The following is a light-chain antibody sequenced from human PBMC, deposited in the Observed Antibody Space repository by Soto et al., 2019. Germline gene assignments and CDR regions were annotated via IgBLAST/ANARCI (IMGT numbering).Light chain of an antibody. CDR1: QSVXAW. CDR2: YVS. V-gene: IGKV1-5*01. Sequence: DIQMTQCPSTLSASVGDRVTITCRASQSVXAWLAWYQQKPGKAPKFLXDYVSTLERGVPLRLSGSGSGTEFTLTINSLQPDYFANYYCQSYRNVSLTFGQGTKVDI. CDR3: QSYRNVSLT. J-gene: IGKJ1*01.